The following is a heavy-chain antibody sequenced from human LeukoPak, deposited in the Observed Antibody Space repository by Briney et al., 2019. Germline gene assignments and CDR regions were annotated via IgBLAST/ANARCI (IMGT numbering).Heavy chain of an antibody. CDR3: ARGNNRNGGFYFDH. J-gene: IGHJ4*02. CDR2: IYYSGST. V-gene: IGHV4-59*12. CDR1: GGSISSYY. D-gene: IGHD1/OR15-1a*01. Sequence: SETLSLTCTVSGGSISSYYWSWIRQPPGKGLEWIGYIYYSGSTNYNPSLKSRVTISVDTSKNQFSLKLSSVTAADTAVYYCARGNNRNGGFYFDHWGQGALVPVSS.